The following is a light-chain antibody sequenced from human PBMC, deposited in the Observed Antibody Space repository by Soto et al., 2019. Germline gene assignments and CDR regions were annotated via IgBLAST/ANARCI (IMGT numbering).Light chain of an antibody. CDR3: CSYAGSSTWV. CDR2: EGS. CDR1: SSDVGSYNL. J-gene: IGLJ3*02. Sequence: QSALTQPASVSGSPGQSITISCTGTSSDVGSYNLVSWYQQHPGKAPKLMIYEGSKRPSGVSNRFSGSKSGNTASLTISGLQAEDEAEYSCCSYAGSSTWVFGGGTKVTVL. V-gene: IGLV2-23*01.